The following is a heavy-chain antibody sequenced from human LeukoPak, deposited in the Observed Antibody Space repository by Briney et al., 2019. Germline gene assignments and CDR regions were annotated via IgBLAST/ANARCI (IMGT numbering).Heavy chain of an antibody. CDR2: IYTSGST. V-gene: IGHV4-61*02. Sequence: SQTLSLTCTVSGGSISSGSCYWSWIRQPAGKGLEWIGRIYTSGSTNYNPSLKSRVTISVDTSKNQFSLKLSSVTAADTAVYYCAREVKGYYDSSGSENFDYWGQGTLVTVSS. CDR1: GGSISSGSCY. J-gene: IGHJ4*02. D-gene: IGHD3-22*01. CDR3: AREVKGYYDSSGSENFDY.